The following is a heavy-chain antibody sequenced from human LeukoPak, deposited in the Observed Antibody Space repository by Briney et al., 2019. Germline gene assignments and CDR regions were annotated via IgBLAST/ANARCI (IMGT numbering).Heavy chain of an antibody. Sequence: GGSLRLSCAASGFTFSNAWMSWVRQAPGKGLEWVGRIKSKTDGGTTDYAAPAKGRFTISRDDSKNTLYLQMNSLKTEDTAVYYCLPYYDFWSGYYTSLGYWGQGTLVTVSS. J-gene: IGHJ4*02. CDR2: IKSKTDGGTT. CDR3: LPYYDFWSGYYTSLGY. V-gene: IGHV3-15*01. CDR1: GFTFSNAW. D-gene: IGHD3-3*01.